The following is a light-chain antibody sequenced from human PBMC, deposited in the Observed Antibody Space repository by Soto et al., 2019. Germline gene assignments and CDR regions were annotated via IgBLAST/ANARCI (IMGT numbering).Light chain of an antibody. V-gene: IGLV2-14*01. J-gene: IGLJ1*01. CDR2: GVT. CDR3: SSFTTSYFYV. Sequence: QSVLTQPPSVSGSPGQSITISCTGSGSDIGAYNYVSWYQQHPGKAPKLLIHGVTRRPSGVSSRFSASKSAYTASLTISGLQAEDEANYYCSSFTTSYFYVFGPGTKATVL. CDR1: GSDIGAYNY.